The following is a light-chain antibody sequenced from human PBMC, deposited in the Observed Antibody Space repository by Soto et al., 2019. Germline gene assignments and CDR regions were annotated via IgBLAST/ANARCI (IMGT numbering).Light chain of an antibody. CDR1: QSITRY. J-gene: IGKJ4*02. CDR3: QNFRSSARS. V-gene: IGKV1-5*01. Sequence: DIRMTRSPSTLSVSVGDRVSIPCRASQSITRYLGWYQQKPGKAPNLLIYDVSILESGVQSRFGGSGSGTEFTLTISSLQADDFATHYCQNFRSSARSFGGGTKVEIX. CDR2: DVS.